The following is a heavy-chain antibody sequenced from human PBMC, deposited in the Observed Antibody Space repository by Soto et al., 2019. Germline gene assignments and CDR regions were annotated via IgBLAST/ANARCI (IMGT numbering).Heavy chain of an antibody. CDR2: ITYDGSNK. D-gene: IGHD3-22*01. V-gene: IGHV3-30*18. Sequence: GGSLRLSCAASGFTFSSYGMHWVRQAPGKGLEWVAVITYDGSNKYYADTVKGRFTISRDNSKNTLYLQMNSLRAEDTSVYYCAKSGRNYYDSSVGVGYYYYGMDVWGQGTTVTVSS. CDR3: AKSGRNYYDSSVGVGYYYYGMDV. CDR1: GFTFSSYG. J-gene: IGHJ6*02.